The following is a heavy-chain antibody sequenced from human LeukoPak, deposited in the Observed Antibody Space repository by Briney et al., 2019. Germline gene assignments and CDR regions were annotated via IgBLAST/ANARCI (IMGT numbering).Heavy chain of an antibody. CDR2: ISSSSSYI. Sequence: GGSLRLSCAASGFTFSSYSMNWVRQAPGKGLEWVSSISSSSSYIYYADSVKGRFTISRDNAKNSLYLQMNSLRAEDTAVYYCARDELTWGGAAAVVYWGQGTLVTVSS. J-gene: IGHJ4*02. CDR1: GFTFSSYS. D-gene: IGHD6-13*01. CDR3: ARDELTWGGAAAVVY. V-gene: IGHV3-21*01.